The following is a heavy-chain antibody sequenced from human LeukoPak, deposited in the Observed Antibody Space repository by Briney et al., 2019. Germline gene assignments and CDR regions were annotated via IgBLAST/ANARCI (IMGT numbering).Heavy chain of an antibody. V-gene: IGHV1-24*01. CDR3: ATVRSGWSPFDY. J-gene: IGHJ4*02. CDR2: FDPEDGET. D-gene: IGHD6-19*01. CDR1: GYTLTELS. Sequence: ASVKVSCTVSGYTLTELSMHWVRQAPGEGLEWMGGFDPEDGETIYAQKFQGRVTMTEDTSTDTAYMELSSLRSEDTAVYYCATVRSGWSPFDYWGQGTLVTVSS.